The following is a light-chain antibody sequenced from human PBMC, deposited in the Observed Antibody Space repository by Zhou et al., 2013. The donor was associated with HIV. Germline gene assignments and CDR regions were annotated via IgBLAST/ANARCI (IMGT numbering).Light chain of an antibody. CDR3: MQGLHLPVT. CDR2: KAS. CDR1: QSISSW. J-gene: IGKJ5*01. V-gene: IGKV1-5*03. Sequence: DIQMTQSPSTLSASVGDRVTITCRASQSISSWLAWYQQKPGKAPKLLIYKASSLESGIPSRFSGSGSGTDFTLRISRVEAEDVGDYYCMQGLHLPVTFGQGTRLEIE.